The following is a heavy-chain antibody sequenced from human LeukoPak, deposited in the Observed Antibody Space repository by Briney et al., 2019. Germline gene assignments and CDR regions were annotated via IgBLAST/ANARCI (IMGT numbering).Heavy chain of an antibody. CDR3: ARDLEWELLYGMDV. J-gene: IGHJ6*02. CDR1: GYTFTGYY. CDR2: INPNRGGT. V-gene: IGHV1-2*02. Sequence: ASVKVSCKASGYTFTGYYMHWVRQAPGQGLEWMGWINPNRGGTNYAQKFQGRVTMTRDTSISTAYMELSRLRSDDTAVYYCARDLEWELLYGMDVWGQGTTVTVSS. D-gene: IGHD1-26*01.